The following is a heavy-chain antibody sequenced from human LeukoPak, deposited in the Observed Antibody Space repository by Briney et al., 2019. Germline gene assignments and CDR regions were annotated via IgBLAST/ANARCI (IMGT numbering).Heavy chain of an antibody. CDR2: INHSGST. J-gene: IGHJ3*02. Sequence: PSETLSLTCAVYGGSFSGYYWSWIRQPPGKGLEWIGEINHSGSTNYNPSLKSRVTISVDTSKNQFSLKLSSVTAADTAVYYCARHIPDRYCSTSCSHGRNDAFDIWGQGTMVTVSS. CDR1: GGSFSGYY. V-gene: IGHV4-34*01. D-gene: IGHD2-2*01. CDR3: ARHIPDRYCSTSCSHGRNDAFDI.